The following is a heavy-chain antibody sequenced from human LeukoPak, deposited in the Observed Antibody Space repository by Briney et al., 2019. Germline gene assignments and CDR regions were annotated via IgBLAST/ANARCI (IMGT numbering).Heavy chain of an antibody. CDR2: ISGSGGST. CDR3: AKDKRGAAAGFFDY. Sequence: GGSLRLSCAASGFTFSSYGMSWVRQAPGKGLEWVPAISGSGGSTYYADSVKGRFTISRDNSKNTLYLQMNSLRAEDTAVYYCAKDKRGAAAGFFDYWGQGTLVTVSS. D-gene: IGHD6-13*01. J-gene: IGHJ4*02. CDR1: GFTFSSYG. V-gene: IGHV3-23*01.